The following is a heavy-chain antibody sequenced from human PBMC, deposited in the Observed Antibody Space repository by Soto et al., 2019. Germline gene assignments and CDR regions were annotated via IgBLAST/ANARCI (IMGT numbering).Heavy chain of an antibody. D-gene: IGHD3-10*01. CDR3: ARDFYGSGSYSSVGWFDP. CDR2: IIPILGIA. V-gene: IGHV1-69*08. CDR1: GGTFSSYT. J-gene: IGHJ5*02. Sequence: QVQLVQSGAEVKKPGSSVKVSCKASGGTFSSYTISWVRQAPGQGLEWMGRIIPILGIANYAQKFQSRVTITGDECTSRAYMELSSRRSEDTAVYYCARDFYGSGSYSSVGWFDPWGQGSLVTVT.